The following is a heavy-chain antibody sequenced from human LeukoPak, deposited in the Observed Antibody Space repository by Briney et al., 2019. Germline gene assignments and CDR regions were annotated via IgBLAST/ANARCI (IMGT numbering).Heavy chain of an antibody. D-gene: IGHD5-18*01. J-gene: IGHJ6*02. V-gene: IGHV3-49*04. CDR3: ARGPIHLWLHNGMDV. Sequence: GGSLRHSCTASGFIFGDQAMSWVRPAPGQGLAWVGFIRSKAYGGTTEYAASVKGRFTISRDDSEGIAYLQMNSLRIDDTAVYYCARGPIHLWLHNGMDVWGQGTTVIVFS. CDR1: GFIFGDQA. CDR2: IRSKAYGGTT.